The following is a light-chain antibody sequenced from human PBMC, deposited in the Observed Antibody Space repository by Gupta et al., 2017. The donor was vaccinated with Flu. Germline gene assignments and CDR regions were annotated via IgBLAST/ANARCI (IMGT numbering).Light chain of an antibody. J-gene: IGLJ3*02. Sequence: QSALTQPASVSGSPGQSITISCTGTSGAVGGYESVSWYQQYPGKVPELIIYEVTYRPSGVSNRFSGSKSGNTASLTISGRQDEDEADYYCCSYTSRSTRVFGGGTKVTVL. CDR3: CSYTSRSTRV. CDR2: EVT. V-gene: IGLV2-14*01. CDR1: SGAVGGYES.